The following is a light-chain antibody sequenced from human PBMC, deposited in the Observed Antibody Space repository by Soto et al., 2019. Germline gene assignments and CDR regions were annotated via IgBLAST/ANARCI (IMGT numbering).Light chain of an antibody. Sequence: SYELTQPPSVSVTPGQTASITCSGAKLGDKYACWYQQKPCQSPVLIIYLDSKGPSGIPGRFSGSNSGNTATLTISGTQAIDEADYYCQAWDTGSHVFGAGTKLTVL. V-gene: IGLV3-1*01. CDR1: KLGDKY. CDR3: QAWDTGSHV. J-gene: IGLJ1*01. CDR2: LDS.